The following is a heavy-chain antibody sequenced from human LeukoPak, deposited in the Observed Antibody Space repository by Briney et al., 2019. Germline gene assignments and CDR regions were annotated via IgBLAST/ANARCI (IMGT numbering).Heavy chain of an antibody. V-gene: IGHV3-21*04. D-gene: IGHD6-13*01. Sequence: GGSLRLSSAASGFTFSDYTMNWVRQAPGKGLEWVSSISSSSSYIFYADSVKGRFTISRDNAKNSLSLQMNSLRAEDTAVYYCAYSSSWYRPKDYWGQGTLVTVSS. CDR1: GFTFSDYT. CDR2: ISSSSSYI. CDR3: AYSSSWYRPKDY. J-gene: IGHJ4*02.